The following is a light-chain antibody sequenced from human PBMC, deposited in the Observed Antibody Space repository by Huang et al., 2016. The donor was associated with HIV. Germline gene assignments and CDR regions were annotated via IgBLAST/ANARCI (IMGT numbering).Light chain of an antibody. CDR3: HQYNNWRLS. Sequence: EIVMTQSPATLSVSPGQRVTLSCRANRSVSTNLAWYQQRHGQAPRLLLYGSSTRAPGIPARFSGSGSGTDLSLTISSLQSEDFALYYCHQYNNWRLSFGGGTRV. J-gene: IGKJ4*01. CDR1: RSVSTN. V-gene: IGKV3-15*01. CDR2: GSS.